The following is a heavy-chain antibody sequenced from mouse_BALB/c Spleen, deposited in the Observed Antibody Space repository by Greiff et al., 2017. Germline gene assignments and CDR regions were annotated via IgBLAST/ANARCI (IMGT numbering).Heavy chain of an antibody. CDR1: GFTFSDYY. D-gene: IGHD2-10*02. V-gene: IGHV5-4*02. CDR2: ISDGGSYT. J-gene: IGHJ4*01. Sequence: DVKLVESGGGLVKPGGSLKLSCAASGFTFSDYYMYWVRQTPEKRLEWVATISDGGSYTYYPDSVKGRFTISRDNAKNNLYLQMSSLKSEDTAMYYCARGVYGNAMDYWGQGTSVTVSS. CDR3: ARGVYGNAMDY.